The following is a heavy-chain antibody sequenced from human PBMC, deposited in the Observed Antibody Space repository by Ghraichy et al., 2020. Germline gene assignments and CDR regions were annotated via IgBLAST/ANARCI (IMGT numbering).Heavy chain of an antibody. J-gene: IGHJ4*02. CDR3: ARVYSSSWTVDY. V-gene: IGHV1-2*06. CDR2: INPNSGGT. Sequence: ASVKVSCKASGYTFTGYYMHWVRQAPGQGLEWMGRINPNSGGTNYAQKFQGRVTMTRDTSISTAYMELSRLRSDDTAVYYCARVYSSSWTVDYWGQGTLVTVSS. D-gene: IGHD6-13*01. CDR1: GYTFTGYY.